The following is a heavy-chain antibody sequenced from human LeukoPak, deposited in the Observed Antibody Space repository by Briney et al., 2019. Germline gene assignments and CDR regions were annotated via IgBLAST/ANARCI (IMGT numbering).Heavy chain of an antibody. CDR1: GYTFTGYY. Sequence: GASVKVSCKASGYTFTGYYMHWVRQAPGQGLEWMGWINPNSGGTNYAQKFQGRVTMTRDTSISTAYMELSRLRSDDTAVYYCARPQYQLLHYYYGMDVWVQGTTVTVSS. V-gene: IGHV1-2*02. J-gene: IGHJ6*02. D-gene: IGHD2-2*01. CDR3: ARPQYQLLHYYYGMDV. CDR2: INPNSGGT.